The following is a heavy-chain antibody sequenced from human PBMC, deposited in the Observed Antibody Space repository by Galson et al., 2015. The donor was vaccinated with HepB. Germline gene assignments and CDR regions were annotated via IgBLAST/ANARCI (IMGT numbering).Heavy chain of an antibody. Sequence: SLRLSCAASGFIFRDYGMHWVRQAPGKGLEWVGVISNDGSSKYYGDSVEGRFTIPRDNSDKMVYLQVKSLRVEDTAVYYCAKEIWSGYYDYYYGMDVWGQGTTVTVSS. J-gene: IGHJ6*02. D-gene: IGHD3-3*01. CDR1: GFIFRDYG. CDR2: ISNDGSSK. CDR3: AKEIWSGYYDYYYGMDV. V-gene: IGHV3-30*18.